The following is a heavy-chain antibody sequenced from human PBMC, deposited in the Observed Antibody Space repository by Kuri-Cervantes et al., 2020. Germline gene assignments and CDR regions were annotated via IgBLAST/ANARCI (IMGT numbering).Heavy chain of an antibody. D-gene: IGHD4-23*01. J-gene: IGHJ4*02. CDR3: AKVRTTVVTPVFDY. V-gene: IGHV3-23*01. CDR1: GFTFTNYG. CDR2: ISYSGGTT. Sequence: GESLKISCAASGFTFTNYGMSWVRQAPGKGLEWISSISYSGGTTHYADPVKGRFTISRYNSKNTLYLQMNSLRAEDTAVYYCAKVRTTVVTPVFDYWGQGTLVTVSS.